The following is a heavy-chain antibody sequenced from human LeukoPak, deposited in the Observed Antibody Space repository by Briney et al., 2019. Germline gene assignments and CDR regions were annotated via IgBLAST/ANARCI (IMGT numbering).Heavy chain of an antibody. CDR2: IKHDGGGT. D-gene: IGHD2-21*02. V-gene: IGHV3-7*01. J-gene: IGHJ2*01. Sequence: PGGSLRLSCAASGFTFSSYWMSWVRQAPGKGLEWVAHIKHDGGGTYHVDSVKGRFTISRDNAENSLYLQMNSLGAGDTAMYYCAREGFCGGDCPGYFDLWGRGTLVTVSS. CDR1: GFTFSSYW. CDR3: AREGFCGGDCPGYFDL.